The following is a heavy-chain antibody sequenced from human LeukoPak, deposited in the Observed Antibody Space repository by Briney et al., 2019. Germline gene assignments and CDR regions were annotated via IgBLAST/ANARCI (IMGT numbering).Heavy chain of an antibody. Sequence: ASVKVSCKASGYTFTNYGISWVRQAPGQGLEWMGWISAYNVNTNYAQKLQGRVTMTTDTSTSTAYMELRSLRSDDTAVYYCARDHRGSYGVPFDYWGQGTLVTVSS. CDR1: GYTFTNYG. V-gene: IGHV1-18*04. J-gene: IGHJ4*02. CDR3: ARDHRGSYGVPFDY. D-gene: IGHD4-17*01. CDR2: ISAYNVNT.